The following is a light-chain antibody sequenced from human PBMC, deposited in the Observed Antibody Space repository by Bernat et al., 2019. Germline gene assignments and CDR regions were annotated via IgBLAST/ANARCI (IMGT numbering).Light chain of an antibody. CDR3: QQYHTSSPDA. CDR1: QSISRW. V-gene: IGKV1-5*03. J-gene: IGKJ2*01. Sequence: DIQMSQSPSTLAASVGDRVTMTCRASQSISRWLSWYQQKPGQAPKLLIYKASIVETGVPSRFSGSGSGSEFTLTISSLQHDDVASYYCQQYHTSSPDAFGQGTMVELK. CDR2: KAS.